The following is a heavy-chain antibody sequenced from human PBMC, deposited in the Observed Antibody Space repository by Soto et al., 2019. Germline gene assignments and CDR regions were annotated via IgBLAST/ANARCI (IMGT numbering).Heavy chain of an antibody. CDR1: GGSITNSNYY. CDR3: ARQYHGRLYDSSVRGMDV. V-gene: IGHV4-39*01. CDR2: IYYSGNT. J-gene: IGHJ6*02. D-gene: IGHD3-22*01. Sequence: SETLSLTCTVSGGSITNSNYYWGWIRQPPGKGLEWIGSIYYSGNTYYNPSLKSRVTISVDTSKNQFSLKLRSVTAADTAVYYCARQYHGRLYDSSVRGMDVWGQGTTVTVSS.